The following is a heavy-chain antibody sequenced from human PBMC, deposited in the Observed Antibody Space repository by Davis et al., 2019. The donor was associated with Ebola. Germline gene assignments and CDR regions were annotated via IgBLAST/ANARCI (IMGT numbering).Heavy chain of an antibody. D-gene: IGHD1-26*01. CDR3: ARWASVGY. J-gene: IGHJ4*02. CDR2: IYSGGST. V-gene: IGHV3-NL1*01. CDR1: GFTFSSYS. Sequence: GGSLRLSCAASGFTFSSYSMNWVRQAPGKGLEWVSVIYSGGSTYYADSVKGRFTISRDNSKNTLYLQMNSLRAEDTAVYYCARWASVGYWGQGTLVTVSS.